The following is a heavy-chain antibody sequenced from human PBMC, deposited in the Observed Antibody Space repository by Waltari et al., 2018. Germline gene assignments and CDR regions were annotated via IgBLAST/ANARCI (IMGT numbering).Heavy chain of an antibody. Sequence: QVQLQQWGAGLLKPSETLSLTCAVYGGSFSGYYWGWFRRPPGKGLEWIGEINHSGSTNYNPFLKSRVTISVDTSKNQFSLKLSSVTAADTAVYYCARGPFVVVTAADAFDIWGQGTMVTVSS. V-gene: IGHV4-34*01. J-gene: IGHJ3*02. D-gene: IGHD2-21*02. CDR2: INHSGST. CDR3: ARGPFVVVTAADAFDI. CDR1: GGSFSGYY.